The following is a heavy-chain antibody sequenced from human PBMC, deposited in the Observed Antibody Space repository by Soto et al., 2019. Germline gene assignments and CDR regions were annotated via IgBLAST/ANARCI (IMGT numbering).Heavy chain of an antibody. CDR3: AGGGYCSSTRCYPPGYYYYGMDV. Sequence: ASLKVSCKSSGYTFTSYAIHWVRQAPGQRLEWMGWINAGNGNTKYSQKFQGRVTITRDTSASTAYMELSSLRSEDTAVYYCAGGGYCSSTRCYPPGYYYYGMDVWGQ. CDR2: INAGNGNT. CDR1: GYTFTSYA. V-gene: IGHV1-3*01. J-gene: IGHJ6*02. D-gene: IGHD2-2*01.